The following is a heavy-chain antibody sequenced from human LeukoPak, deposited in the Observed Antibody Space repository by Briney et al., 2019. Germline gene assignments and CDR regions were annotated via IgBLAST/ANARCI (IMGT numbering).Heavy chain of an antibody. J-gene: IGHJ6*02. D-gene: IGHD2-2*01. V-gene: IGHV1-8*01. CDR1: GYTFTSYD. Sequence: ASVKVSCKASGYTFTSYDINWVRQATGQGLEWMGWMNPNSGNTGYAQKFQGRVTMTRNTSISTAYMELSSLRSEDTAVYYCASLDIVVVPAANFGDYYYYGMDVWGQGTTVTVSS. CDR2: MNPNSGNT. CDR3: ASLDIVVVPAANFGDYYYYGMDV.